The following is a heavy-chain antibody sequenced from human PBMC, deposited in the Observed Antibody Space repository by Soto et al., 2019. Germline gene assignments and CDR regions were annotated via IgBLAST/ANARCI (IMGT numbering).Heavy chain of an antibody. V-gene: IGHV1-69*13. Sequence: SVKVSCKASGGTFSSYAISWVRQAPGQGLEWMGGIIPIFGTANYAQKFQGRVTITADESTSTAYMELSSLRSEDTALYYCARTTAVPNTLRSRYFFDYWGQGTLVTVSS. J-gene: IGHJ4*02. CDR2: IIPIFGTA. D-gene: IGHD4-17*01. CDR3: ARTTAVPNTLRSRYFFDY. CDR1: GGTFSSYA.